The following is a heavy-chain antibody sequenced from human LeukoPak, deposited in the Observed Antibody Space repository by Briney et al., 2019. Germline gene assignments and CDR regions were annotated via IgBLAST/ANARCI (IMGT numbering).Heavy chain of an antibody. CDR3: VNFVTVRSANTPRGIICYFGY. V-gene: IGHV1-8*01. CDR2: MNPNSGNT. Sequence: ASVKVSCKASGYTFTSYDINWVRQATGQGLEWMGWMNPNSGNTGYAQKFQGRVTMTRNTSISTAYMELSSLRSEDTAVYYCVNFVTVRSANTPRGIICYFGYWGQGSLVTVSS. D-gene: IGHD2-2*01. CDR1: GYTFTSYD. J-gene: IGHJ4*03.